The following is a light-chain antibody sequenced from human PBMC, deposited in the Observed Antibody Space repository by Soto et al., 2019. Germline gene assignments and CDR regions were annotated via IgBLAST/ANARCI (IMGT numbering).Light chain of an antibody. Sequence: QSVVTQPPSASGTPGQRVTISCSGTSSNIGDNAVNWYQQLPGTAPKLLIYTNNRRPSGVPDRFSDSKSGTSASLAISGLQSEDEGDYYCGAWDDSLNGVIFGGGTQLTVL. CDR3: GAWDDSLNGVI. CDR1: SSNIGDNA. CDR2: TNN. J-gene: IGLJ2*01. V-gene: IGLV1-44*01.